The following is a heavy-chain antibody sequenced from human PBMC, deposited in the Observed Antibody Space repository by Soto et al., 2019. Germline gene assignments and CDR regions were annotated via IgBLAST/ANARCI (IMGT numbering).Heavy chain of an antibody. CDR3: ASATSIAIGFRN. D-gene: IGHD6-6*01. CDR2: SSALNGYT. V-gene: IGHV1-18*01. CDR1: GFTFTTHG. J-gene: IGHJ4*02. Sequence: ASVKVSCKASGFTFTTHGFTWVRQAPGQGLEWMGWSSALNGYTNYAQNFQGRLTITTDSSTSTAYMELRSLRSDDTAVYYCASATSIAIGFRNWGQGTLVTVSS.